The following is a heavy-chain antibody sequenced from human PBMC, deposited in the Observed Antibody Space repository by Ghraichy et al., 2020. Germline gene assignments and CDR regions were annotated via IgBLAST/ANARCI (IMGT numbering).Heavy chain of an antibody. CDR2: ISYDGSNK. CDR1: GFTFSSYG. Sequence: GGSLRLSCAASGFTFSSYGMNWVRQAPGKGLEWVADISYDGSNKYNADSVRGRFTISRDNSKNTLYLQMSSLRVEDTAVYYCAKDQHKDGMDVWGQGTTVTVSS. V-gene: IGHV3-30*18. CDR3: AKDQHKDGMDV. J-gene: IGHJ6*02.